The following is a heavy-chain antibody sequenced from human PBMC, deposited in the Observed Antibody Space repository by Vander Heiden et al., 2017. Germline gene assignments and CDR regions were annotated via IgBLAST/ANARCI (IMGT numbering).Heavy chain of an antibody. Sequence: ELQLVESGGGWVQPGRSLRLSCAASGFTFNDYAMHWVRQSPGKGLEWVSGISWNGGGTDYADSVKGRFTISRDNARNALYLQMNSLTVEDSALYYCAKDFDYNHSGELMDYWGLGTLVTVSS. CDR3: AKDFDYNHSGELMDY. V-gene: IGHV3-9*01. CDR2: ISWNGGGT. CDR1: GFTFNDYA. J-gene: IGHJ4*02. D-gene: IGHD1-26*01.